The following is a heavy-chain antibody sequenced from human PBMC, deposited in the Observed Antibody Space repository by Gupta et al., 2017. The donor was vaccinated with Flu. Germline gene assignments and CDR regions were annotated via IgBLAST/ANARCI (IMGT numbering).Heavy chain of an antibody. CDR3: ASIAAAGNADY. Sequence: QVQLVQSGAEVKKPGSSVKVSCKASGGTFSSYTISWVRQAPGQGLEWMGRIIPILGIANYEQKFQGRVTITADKSTSTADMELSSLRSEDTAVYYCASIAAAGNADYWGQGTLVTVSS. J-gene: IGHJ4*02. D-gene: IGHD6-13*01. CDR2: IIPILGIA. V-gene: IGHV1-69*02. CDR1: GGTFSSYT.